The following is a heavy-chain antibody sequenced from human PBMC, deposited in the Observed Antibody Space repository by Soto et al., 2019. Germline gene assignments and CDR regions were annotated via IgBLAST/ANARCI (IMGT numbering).Heavy chain of an antibody. CDR2: VYSTGTT. D-gene: IGHD3-22*01. J-gene: IGHJ5*02. Sequence: SETLSLTCTVSGGSIRNYYWSWIRQPAGKGLEWIERVYSTGTTNYNPSLRSRVAMSVDTSKNQFSLRLDSVTAADTATYFCARDEYYDSNNWFEHWGLGTLVTVSS. CDR1: GGSIRNYY. CDR3: ARDEYYDSNNWFEH. V-gene: IGHV4-4*07.